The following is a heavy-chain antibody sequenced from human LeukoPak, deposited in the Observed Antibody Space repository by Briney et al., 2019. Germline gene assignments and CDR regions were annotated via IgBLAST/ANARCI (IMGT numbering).Heavy chain of an antibody. CDR1: GYTFTSYG. CDR3: ARGILEWPRDLYYFDY. Sequence: ASVKVSCKASGYTFTSYGISWVRQAPGQGLEWMGWISAYNGNTNYAQKLQGRVTMTTDTSTSTAYMELRSLRSDDTAAYYCARGILEWPRDLYYFDYWGQGTLVTVSS. V-gene: IGHV1-18*01. D-gene: IGHD3-3*01. CDR2: ISAYNGNT. J-gene: IGHJ4*02.